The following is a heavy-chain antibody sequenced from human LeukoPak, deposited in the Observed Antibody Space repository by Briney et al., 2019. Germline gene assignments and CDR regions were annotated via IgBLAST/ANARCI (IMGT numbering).Heavy chain of an antibody. Sequence: GGSLRLSCAASGFTFSSYGMHRVRQAPGKGLEWVAVIAHDGSNEYYSDSVKGRFTISRDNSKNTLYLQMSSLRGDDTSVYYCAKSRPGSSWYAPDYWGQGTLVTVSS. J-gene: IGHJ4*02. D-gene: IGHD6-13*01. V-gene: IGHV3-30*18. CDR1: GFTFSSYG. CDR2: IAHDGSNE. CDR3: AKSRPGSSWYAPDY.